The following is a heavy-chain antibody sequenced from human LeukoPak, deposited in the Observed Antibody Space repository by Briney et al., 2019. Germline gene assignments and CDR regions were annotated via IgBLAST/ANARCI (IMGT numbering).Heavy chain of an antibody. J-gene: IGHJ6*02. CDR2: IYYSGST. CDR1: GGSISSGGYY. CDR3: VRIYCTSTSCYGDSYYGMDV. D-gene: IGHD2-2*01. Sequence: PSETLSLTCTVSGGSISSGGYYWRWIRQHPGKGLEWIGYIYYSGSTYYNPSLKTRVTMSVDTSENQFSLKLSSVTAADSTVYYCVRIYCTSTSCYGDSYYGMDVWGQGTTVTVSS. V-gene: IGHV4-31*03.